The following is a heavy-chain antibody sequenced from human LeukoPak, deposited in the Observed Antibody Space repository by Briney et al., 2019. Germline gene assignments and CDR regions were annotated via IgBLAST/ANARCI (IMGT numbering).Heavy chain of an antibody. CDR3: ARGVGYYMDV. V-gene: IGHV4-39*07. J-gene: IGHJ6*03. CDR1: GGSIISSTYY. Sequence: SETLSLTCTVSGGSIISSTYYSGSFRQPPGKGLEWIGNIYHSGSSYYNPCLKSRVTISVETSKNQCSLKVSSVTAADTAVYYCARGVGYYMDVWGKGTTVTVSS. CDR2: IYHSGSS.